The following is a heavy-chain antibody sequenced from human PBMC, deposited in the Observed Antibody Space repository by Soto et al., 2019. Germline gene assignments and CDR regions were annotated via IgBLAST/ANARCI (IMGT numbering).Heavy chain of an antibody. CDR1: GGSFSGYY. V-gene: IGHV4-34*01. J-gene: IGHJ5*02. Sequence: PSETLSLTCAVYGGSFSGYYWSWIRQPPGKGLEWIGEINHSGSTNYNPSLKSRVTISVDTSKNQFSLKLSSVTAADTAVYYCARVSPYYYDSSGYYAYTGDWFDHWGQGTLVTVSS. CDR2: INHSGST. D-gene: IGHD3-22*01. CDR3: ARVSPYYYDSSGYYAYTGDWFDH.